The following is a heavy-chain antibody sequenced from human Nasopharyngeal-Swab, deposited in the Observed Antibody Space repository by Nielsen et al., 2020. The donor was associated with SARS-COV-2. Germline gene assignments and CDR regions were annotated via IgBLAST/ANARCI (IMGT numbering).Heavy chain of an antibody. CDR1: GFTFSSYA. Sequence: GESLKISCSASGFTFSSYAMHWVRQAPGKGLEYVSAISSNGGSTYYADSVKGRFTISRDNSKNTLYLQMNSLRAEDTAVYYCARVGGAIDYWGQGTLVTVSP. D-gene: IGHD4/OR15-4a*01. CDR3: ARVGGAIDY. J-gene: IGHJ4*02. V-gene: IGHV3-64*04. CDR2: ISSNGGST.